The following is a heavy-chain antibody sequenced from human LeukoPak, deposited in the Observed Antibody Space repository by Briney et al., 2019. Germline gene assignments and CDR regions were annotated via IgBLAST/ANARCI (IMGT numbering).Heavy chain of an antibody. CDR3: ARLWFGHYYFDY. Sequence: SETLSLTCTVSGDSISSSSYYWGWLRQPPGKGLEWIGSIYYSGSTYYNPSLKSRVTISVDTSKNQFSLRLISVTAADTAVYYCARLWFGHYYFDYWGQGTLVTVSS. CDR1: GDSISSSSYY. CDR2: IYYSGST. J-gene: IGHJ4*02. V-gene: IGHV4-39*01. D-gene: IGHD3-10*01.